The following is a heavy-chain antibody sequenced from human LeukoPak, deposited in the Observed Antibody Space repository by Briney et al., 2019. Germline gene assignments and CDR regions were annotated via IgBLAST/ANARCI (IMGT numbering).Heavy chain of an antibody. J-gene: IGHJ6*02. Sequence: ASVKVSCKASGGTFSSYAISWVRQAPGQGLEWMGRIIPILGIANYAQKFQGRVTITADKSTSTAYMELSSLRFEDTAVYYCARGRYGAAAGTYYYGMDVWGQGTTVTVSS. V-gene: IGHV1-69*04. CDR2: IIPILGIA. CDR3: ARGRYGAAAGTYYYGMDV. CDR1: GGTFSSYA. D-gene: IGHD6-13*01.